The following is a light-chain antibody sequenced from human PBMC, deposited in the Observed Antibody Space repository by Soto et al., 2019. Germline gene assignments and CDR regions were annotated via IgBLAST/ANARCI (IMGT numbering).Light chain of an antibody. CDR2: AAS. CDR1: QSVSSKY. V-gene: IGKV3-20*01. Sequence: VLTQSPGTLFLSPGERATLSCRASQSVSSKYLAWYQQKPGQAPRIIIYAASSRATGIPDRFSGSGSGTDCSLTISRLEHEDVAVYYCQQYDTSTRTFGQGTKVDIK. J-gene: IGKJ1*01. CDR3: QQYDTSTRT.